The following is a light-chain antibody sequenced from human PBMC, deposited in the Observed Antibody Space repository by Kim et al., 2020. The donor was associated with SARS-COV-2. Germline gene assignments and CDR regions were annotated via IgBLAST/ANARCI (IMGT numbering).Light chain of an antibody. J-gene: IGKJ2*01. CDR3: QQSSSTPT. CDR2: ATS. Sequence: LSASVGDKVNITCRARQTISTYLNWYHQKPGRAPKLLIYATSNLQSGVPSRFSGSRSGTDFTLTISSLQPEYFATYYCQQSSSTPTFGQGTKLEI. V-gene: IGKV1-39*01. CDR1: QTISTY.